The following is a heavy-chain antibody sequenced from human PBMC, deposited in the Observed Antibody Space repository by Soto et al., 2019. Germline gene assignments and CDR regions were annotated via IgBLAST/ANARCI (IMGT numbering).Heavy chain of an antibody. CDR1: GGSISSYY. D-gene: IGHD2-8*01. Sequence: PSETLSLTCTVSGGSISSYYWSCIRQRAGKGLEWIARIYISGSTTYKPSLKSRVTMSVDTSKNQFSLKLSSVTAADTAVYYCARELMGYFDSWGQGTLVTVSS. V-gene: IGHV4-4*07. CDR3: ARELMGYFDS. CDR2: IYISGST. J-gene: IGHJ4*02.